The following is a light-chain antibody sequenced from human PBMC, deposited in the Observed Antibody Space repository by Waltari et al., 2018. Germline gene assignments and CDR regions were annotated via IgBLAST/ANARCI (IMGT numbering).Light chain of an antibody. Sequence: DIQMTQSPSTLSASVGVRVTITCRASQSISSWLAWYQQKPGKAPKLLIYKASSLESGVPSRFSGSGSGTEFTLTISSLQPDDFATYYCQQYNTQYTFGQGTKLEIK. J-gene: IGKJ2*01. CDR2: KAS. CDR3: QQYNTQYT. V-gene: IGKV1-5*03. CDR1: QSISSW.